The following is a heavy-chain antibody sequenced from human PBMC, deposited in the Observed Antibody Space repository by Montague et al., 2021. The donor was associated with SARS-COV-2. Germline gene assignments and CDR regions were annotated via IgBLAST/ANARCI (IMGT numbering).Heavy chain of an antibody. J-gene: IGHJ6*03. V-gene: IGHV6-1*01. CDR1: GDSVSSNSAA. Sequence: CAIFGDSVSSNSAAWNWIRQSPSRGLEWLGRTYYGSKWYNDYAVSVESRITINPDTSKNQFSLQLNSVTPEDTTVYYCARDLKPPGDILTGYLPYYYYMDVWGKGTTVTVSS. CDR3: ARDLKPPGDILTGYLPYYYYMDV. CDR2: TYYGSKWYN. D-gene: IGHD3-9*01.